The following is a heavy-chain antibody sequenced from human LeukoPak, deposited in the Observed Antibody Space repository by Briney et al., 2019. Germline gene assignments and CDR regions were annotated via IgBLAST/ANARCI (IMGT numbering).Heavy chain of an antibody. CDR1: GGSISSSSYY. CDR3: ARHTAMGSPGCRHYP. CDR2: IYYSGTT. Sequence: PSETLSLTCTVSGGSISSSSYYWGWIRQPPGKGLEWIGSIYYSGTTYYNPSLKSRVSISVDTSKNQFSLKLISVIAADTAVYYCARHTAMGSPGCRHYPWGQGTLVTVSS. D-gene: IGHD2-15*01. J-gene: IGHJ5*02. V-gene: IGHV4-39*01.